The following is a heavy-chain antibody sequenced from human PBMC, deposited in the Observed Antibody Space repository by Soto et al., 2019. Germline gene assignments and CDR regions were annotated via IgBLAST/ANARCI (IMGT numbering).Heavy chain of an antibody. Sequence: GASVKVSCKASGYTFTSYGISWVRQAPGQGLEWMGWISAYNGNTNYAQKLQGRVTMTTDTSTSTAYMELRSLRSDDTAVYYCARDTAMVVSSYYFDYWGQGTLVTVSS. J-gene: IGHJ4*02. CDR3: ARDTAMVVSSYYFDY. CDR2: ISAYNGNT. D-gene: IGHD5-18*01. V-gene: IGHV1-18*04. CDR1: GYTFTSYG.